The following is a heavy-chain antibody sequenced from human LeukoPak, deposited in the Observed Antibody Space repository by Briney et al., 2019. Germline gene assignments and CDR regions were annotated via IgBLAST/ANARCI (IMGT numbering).Heavy chain of an antibody. CDR2: IYYSGST. Sequence: SETLSLTCTVSGGSISSGDYYWSWIRQPPGKGLEWIGYIYYSGSTNYNPSLKSRVTISVDTSKNQFSLKLSSVTAADTAVYYCARAGIYCSSTSCFPNWFDPWGQGTLVTVSS. CDR3: ARAGIYCSSTSCFPNWFDP. J-gene: IGHJ5*02. V-gene: IGHV4-61*08. D-gene: IGHD2-2*01. CDR1: GGSISSGDYY.